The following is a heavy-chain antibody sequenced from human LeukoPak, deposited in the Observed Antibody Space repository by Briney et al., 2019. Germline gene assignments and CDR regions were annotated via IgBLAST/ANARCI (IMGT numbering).Heavy chain of an antibody. CDR1: GASFGGYY. CDR2: INPSGSH. V-gene: IGHV4-34*01. CDR3: ARGASVLAVAGIPARWAGYFDY. J-gene: IGHJ4*02. D-gene: IGHD6-19*01. Sequence: LQTLSLTCAVYGASFGGYYCSCISQPPGKGLEWIGAINPSGSHNYIPSVKSRVTISLDTSKNQLSLKLSSVTAGDTAVYYCARGASVLAVAGIPARWAGYFDYWGQGTLVTVSS.